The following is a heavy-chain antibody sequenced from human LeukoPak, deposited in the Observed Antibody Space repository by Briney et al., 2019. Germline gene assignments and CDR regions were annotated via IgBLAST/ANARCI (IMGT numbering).Heavy chain of an antibody. CDR3: ARDRRVLLWFGPVAWFDP. Sequence: GGSLRLSCAASGFTFSSYGMSWVRQAPGKGLEWVSAISGSGGSTYYADSVKGRFTISRDNSKNTLYLQMNSLRAEDTAVYYCARDRRVLLWFGPVAWFDPWGQGTLVTVSS. D-gene: IGHD3-10*01. CDR1: GFTFSSYG. CDR2: ISGSGGST. V-gene: IGHV3-23*01. J-gene: IGHJ5*02.